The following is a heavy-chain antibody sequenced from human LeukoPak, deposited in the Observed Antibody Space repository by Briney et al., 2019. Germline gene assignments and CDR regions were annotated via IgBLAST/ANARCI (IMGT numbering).Heavy chain of an antibody. CDR1: GFTFSSYT. D-gene: IGHD7-27*01. CDR3: AKDGGLWVSAHWGDS. V-gene: IGHV3-23*01. Sequence: GGSLRLSCAASGFTFSSYTMSWVRQAPGKGLEWVSTITTSDGNTYYADSVKGRFTVSRDNSENTLFLQMNSLRAEDTAVYYCAKDGGLWVSAHWGDSWGRGTLVTVSS. CDR2: ITTSDGNT. J-gene: IGHJ4*02.